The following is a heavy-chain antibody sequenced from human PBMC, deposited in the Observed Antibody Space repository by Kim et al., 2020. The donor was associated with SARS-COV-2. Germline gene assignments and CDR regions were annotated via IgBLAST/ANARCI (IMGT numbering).Heavy chain of an antibody. V-gene: IGHV4-34*01. CDR3: ARGGIVVVPAALGTIYYYYYYMDV. CDR2: INHSGST. Sequence: SETLSLTCAVYGGFFSGYYWSWIRQPPGKGLEWIGEINHSGSTNYNPSLKSRVTISVDTSKNQFSLKLSSVTAADTAVYYCARGGIVVVPAALGTIYYYYYYMDVWGRGTAVTVSS. CDR1: GGFFSGYY. J-gene: IGHJ6*03. D-gene: IGHD2-2*01.